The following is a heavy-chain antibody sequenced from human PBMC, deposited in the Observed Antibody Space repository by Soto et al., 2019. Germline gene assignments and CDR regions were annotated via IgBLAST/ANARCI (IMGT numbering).Heavy chain of an antibody. D-gene: IGHD3-22*01. Sequence: GQGLEWMGGIIPIFGTANYAQKFQGRVTITADESTSTAYMELSSLRSEDTAVYYCARGKDYDSSGYPYMDVWGQGTTVTVSS. J-gene: IGHJ6*02. CDR3: ARGKDYDSSGYPYMDV. CDR2: IIPIFGTA. V-gene: IGHV1-69*01.